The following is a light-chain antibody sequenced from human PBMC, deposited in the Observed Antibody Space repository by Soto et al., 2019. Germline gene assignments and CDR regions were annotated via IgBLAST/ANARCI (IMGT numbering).Light chain of an antibody. J-gene: IGKJ3*01. CDR1: QGISNY. CDR2: AAF. Sequence: DIQMTQSPSSLSASVGDRVTITCRASQGISNYLAWYQQKPGKVPKLLIYAAFTLQSGVPSRFSGSGSGRDFTLTITSLQPEDVATYYYQKYNSALFAFGPGTKVDIK. V-gene: IGKV1-27*01. CDR3: QKYNSALFA.